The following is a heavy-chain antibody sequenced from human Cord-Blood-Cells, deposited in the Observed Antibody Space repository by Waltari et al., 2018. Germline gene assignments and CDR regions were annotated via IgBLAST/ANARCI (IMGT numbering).Heavy chain of an antibody. V-gene: IGHV4-34*01. J-gene: IGHJ6*04. D-gene: IGHD3-10*01. CDR2: INHSGST. CDR3: ARYGASMDV. Sequence: QVQLQQWGAGLLKPSETLSLTCAAYGGSFSGYYWSWIRQPPGKGLEWIGEINHSGSTNYNPSLKSRVTISVDTSKNQFSLKLSSVTAADTAVYYCARYGASMDVWGKGTTVTVSS. CDR1: GGSFSGYY.